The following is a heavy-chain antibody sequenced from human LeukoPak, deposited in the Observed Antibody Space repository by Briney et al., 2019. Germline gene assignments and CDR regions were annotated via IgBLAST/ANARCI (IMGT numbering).Heavy chain of an antibody. J-gene: IGHJ3*02. CDR1: GYTFTRYG. D-gene: IGHD2-2*01. Sequence: ASVKVSCKASGYTFTRYGISWVRQAPGQGLEWMGWISAYNGNTKYAQKFQGRVTMTTDTSTSTVYVELRSLRPDDTAVYYCVRGSRADDAFDIWGQGTRVTVSS. V-gene: IGHV1-18*01. CDR3: VRGSRADDAFDI. CDR2: ISAYNGNT.